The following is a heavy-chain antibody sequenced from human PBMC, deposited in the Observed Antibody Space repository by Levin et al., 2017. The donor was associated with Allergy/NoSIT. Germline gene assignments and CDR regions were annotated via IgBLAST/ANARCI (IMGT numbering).Heavy chain of an antibody. CDR1: GDSMKSGDFY. CDR2: IFHTGSA. V-gene: IGHV4-30-4*01. Sequence: SETLSLTCTVSGDSMKSGDFYWSWIRQPPGKGLEWVGGIFHTGSAYYNPSLKSRTTISLDTSRTQFSLKVTAVTAAAAAVYYCARGVYDSSGDSSGYWFDPLGQGVQVTVSS. CDR3: ARGVYDSSGDSSGYWFDP. J-gene: IGHJ5*02. D-gene: IGHD3-22*01.